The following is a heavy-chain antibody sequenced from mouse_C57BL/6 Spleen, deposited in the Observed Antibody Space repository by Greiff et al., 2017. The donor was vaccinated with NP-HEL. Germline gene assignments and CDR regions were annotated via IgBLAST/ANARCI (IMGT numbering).Heavy chain of an antibody. CDR2: IRNKANGYTT. V-gene: IGHV7-3*01. CDR1: GFTFTDYY. CDR3: ARCPYSGAMDY. D-gene: IGHD1-1*01. Sequence: EVQVVESGGGLVQPGGSLSLSCAASGFTFTDYYMSWVRQPPGKALEWLGFIRNKANGYTTEYSASVKGRFTISRDNSQSILYLQMNALRAEDSATYYCARCPYSGAMDYWGQGTSVTVSS. J-gene: IGHJ4*01.